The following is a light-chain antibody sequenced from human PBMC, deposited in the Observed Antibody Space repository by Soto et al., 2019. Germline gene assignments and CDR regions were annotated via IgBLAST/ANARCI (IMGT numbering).Light chain of an antibody. J-gene: IGKJ4*01. Sequence: AIQLTQSPSSLSASVGDRVTITCRANQGISSALAWYQQKPGKAPKLLIYDASSLESGVPSRFSGSGSGTDFTLTISSLQPEDFATYYCQQFNSYPALTFGGGTKVEIK. CDR2: DAS. V-gene: IGKV1-13*02. CDR3: QQFNSYPALT. CDR1: QGISSA.